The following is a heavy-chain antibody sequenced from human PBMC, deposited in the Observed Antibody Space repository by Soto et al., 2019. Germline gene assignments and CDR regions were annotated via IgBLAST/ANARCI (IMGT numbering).Heavy chain of an antibody. Sequence: PSETLSVTCTGSGGTVSDYYWSWIRHAPGKGLEWIGYTYYTGRTDFNPSLKSRLSMSVDTSKNQFSLELTSVTAADTAVYYCARNQAGTVFGRPTHFYYMEVWCKAPTVTV. CDR3: ARNQAGTVFGRPTHFYYMEV. J-gene: IGHJ6*03. D-gene: IGHD3-3*01. CDR1: GGTVSDYY. CDR2: TYYTGRT. V-gene: IGHV4-59*02.